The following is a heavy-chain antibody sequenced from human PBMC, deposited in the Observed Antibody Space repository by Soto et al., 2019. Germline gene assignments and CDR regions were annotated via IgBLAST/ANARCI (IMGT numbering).Heavy chain of an antibody. V-gene: IGHV3-7*01. CDR2: IIQDGSQK. Sequence: GGSLRLSCSGFTFNTYWMSWVRQAPGKGLEWVANIIQDGSQKNYVDSVRGRFTVSRDNAKSSLYLQMNRLRAEDTAVYYCARGSTSFDYWGQGTLVTVSS. CDR3: ARGSTSFDY. J-gene: IGHJ4*02. D-gene: IGHD2-2*01. CDR1: GFTFNTYW.